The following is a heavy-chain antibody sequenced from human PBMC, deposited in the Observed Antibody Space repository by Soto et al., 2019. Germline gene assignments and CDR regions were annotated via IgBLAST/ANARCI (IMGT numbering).Heavy chain of an antibody. V-gene: IGHV3-23*01. CDR2: ISATGGGT. CDR1: GFKFSNYA. CDR3: AKDRRAGGNSAFYFDF. Sequence: GGSLRLSCAASGFKFSNYAMSWVRQAPGKGLEWVSLISATGGGTYYADSVKGRFTISRDNSHNTLYLQVHSLTAEDTAVYYCAKDRRAGGNSAFYFDFWGQGAHVTVSS. J-gene: IGHJ4*02. D-gene: IGHD3-16*01.